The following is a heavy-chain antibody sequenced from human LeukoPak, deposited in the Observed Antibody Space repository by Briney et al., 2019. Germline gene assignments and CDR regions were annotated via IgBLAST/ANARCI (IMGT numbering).Heavy chain of an antibody. CDR3: ARDGYSGNDGL. Sequence: ASVKVSCKASGYSSTNYGISWVRQAPGQGLEWMGWIHIYRGNTNYAQKLQGRVTMTTDTSTSTAYMELRSLRSDDTAVYYCARDGYSGNDGLWGQGTLVTVSS. V-gene: IGHV1-18*01. CDR1: GYSSTNYG. D-gene: IGHD5-12*01. CDR2: IHIYRGNT. J-gene: IGHJ4*02.